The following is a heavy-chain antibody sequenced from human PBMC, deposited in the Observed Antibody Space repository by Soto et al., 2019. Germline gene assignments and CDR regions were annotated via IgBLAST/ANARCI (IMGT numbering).Heavy chain of an antibody. V-gene: IGHV3-64D*08. CDR2: IAYHGSSS. CDR3: VKDRTPNWNYPGMDV. Sequence: EVQLVESGGGLVQPGGSLTLSCVVSGFSFSTYAMHWVRRPPGRGLEFVSVIAYHGSSSFYADSLKGRFTVSRDNSRNTLYLHMNDLRPEDSATYYCVKDRTPNWNYPGMDVWDQGTTVTVSS. CDR1: GFSFSTYA. D-gene: IGHD1-7*01. J-gene: IGHJ6*02.